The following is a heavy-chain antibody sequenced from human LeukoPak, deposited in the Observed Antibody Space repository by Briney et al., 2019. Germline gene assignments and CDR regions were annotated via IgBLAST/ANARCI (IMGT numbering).Heavy chain of an antibody. CDR2: IIPILGIA. CDR3: ARRYSYGPGPIDY. D-gene: IGHD5-18*01. Sequence: SVKVSCKASGGTFSSYAISWVRQAPGQGLEWMGRIIPILGIANYAQKFQGRVTITADKSTSTAYMGLSSLRSEDTAVYYCARRYSYGPGPIDYWGQGTLVTVSS. J-gene: IGHJ4*02. V-gene: IGHV1-69*04. CDR1: GGTFSSYA.